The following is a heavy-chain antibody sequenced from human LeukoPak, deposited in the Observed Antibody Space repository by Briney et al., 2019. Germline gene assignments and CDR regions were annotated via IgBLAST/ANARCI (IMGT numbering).Heavy chain of an antibody. D-gene: IGHD5-18*01. CDR2: ISAYNGNT. CDR1: GYTFTSYG. V-gene: IGHV1-18*01. CDR3: ARGSRGYSYGSFDY. J-gene: IGHJ4*02. Sequence: ASVTVSCKASGYTFTSYGISWVRQAPGQGLEWMGWISAYNGNTNYAQKLQGRVTMTTDTSTSTAYMELRSLRSDDTAVCYCARGSRGYSYGSFDYWGQGTLVTVSS.